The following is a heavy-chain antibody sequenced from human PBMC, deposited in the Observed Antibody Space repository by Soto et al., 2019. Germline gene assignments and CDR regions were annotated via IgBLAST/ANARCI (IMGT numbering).Heavy chain of an antibody. J-gene: IGHJ5*02. V-gene: IGHV4-31*03. Sequence: SETLSLTCTVSGGSIISGGYYWIWIRQHPGKGLEWIGYIYYSGSTYYNPSLKSRVTISVDTSKNQFSLKLSSVTAADTAVYYCARGNYYYDSSGYYYDYSGNNWFDPWGQGTLVTVS. CDR2: IYYSGST. CDR1: GGSIISGGYY. D-gene: IGHD3-22*01. CDR3: ARGNYYYDSSGYYYDYSGNNWFDP.